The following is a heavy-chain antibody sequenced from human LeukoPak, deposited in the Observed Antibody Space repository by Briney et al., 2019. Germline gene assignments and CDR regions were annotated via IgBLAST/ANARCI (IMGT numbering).Heavy chain of an antibody. V-gene: IGHV3-21*01. CDR2: ISSSSYI. D-gene: IGHD3-22*01. J-gene: IGHJ4*02. CDR3: ATDLITMIVVRDY. Sequence: GGSLRLSCAASGFTFSSYSMNWVRQAPGKGLEWVSSISSSSYIYYADSVKGRFTISRDNAKNSLYLQMNSLRAEDTAVYYCATDLITMIVVRDYWGQGTLVTVSS. CDR1: GFTFSSYS.